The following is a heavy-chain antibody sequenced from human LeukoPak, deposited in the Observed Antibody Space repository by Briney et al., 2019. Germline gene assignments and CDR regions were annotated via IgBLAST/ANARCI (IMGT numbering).Heavy chain of an antibody. CDR3: ARDLRFLEWSPLGY. CDR2: IIPIFGTA. V-gene: IGHV1-69*13. D-gene: IGHD3-3*01. CDR1: GGTFSSYA. J-gene: IGHJ4*02. Sequence: EASVKVSCKASGGTFSSYAISWVRQAPGQGLEWMGGIIPIFGTANYAQKFQGRVTITADESTSTAYMELSSLRSEDTAVYYCARDLRFLEWSPLGYWGQGTLVTVSS.